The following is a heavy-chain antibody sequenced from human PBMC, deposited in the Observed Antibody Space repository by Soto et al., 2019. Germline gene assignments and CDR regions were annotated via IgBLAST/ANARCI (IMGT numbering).Heavy chain of an antibody. CDR3: ARGVVVAATFWFDP. CDR1: GGSISSGDYY. CDR2: IYYSGST. J-gene: IGHJ5*02. Sequence: PSETLSLTCTVSGGSISSGDYYWSWIRQPPGKGLGWIGYIYYSGSTYYNPSLKSRVTISVDTSKNQFSLKLSSVTAADTAVYYCARGVVVAATFWFDPWGQGTLVTVSS. V-gene: IGHV4-30-4*01. D-gene: IGHD2-15*01.